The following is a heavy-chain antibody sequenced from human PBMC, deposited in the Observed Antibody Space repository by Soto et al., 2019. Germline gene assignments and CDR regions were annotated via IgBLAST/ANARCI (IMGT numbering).Heavy chain of an antibody. D-gene: IGHD3-3*01. CDR2: ISYDGSNK. Sequence: GGSLRLSCAASGFTFSSYGMHWVRQAPGKGLEWVAVISYDGSNKYYADSVKGRFTISRDNSKNTLYLQMNSLRAEDTAVYYCAKDSTTYYDFWSGFLNYWGQGTLVTVSS. V-gene: IGHV3-30*18. J-gene: IGHJ4*02. CDR3: AKDSTTYYDFWSGFLNY. CDR1: GFTFSSYG.